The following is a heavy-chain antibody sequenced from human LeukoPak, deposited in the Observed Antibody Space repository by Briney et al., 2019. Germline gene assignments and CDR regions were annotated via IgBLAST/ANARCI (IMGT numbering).Heavy chain of an antibody. Sequence: ASVKVSCKASGGTFSSYAISWVRQAPGQGPEWMGGIIPIFGTANYAQKFQGRVTITTDESTSTAYMELSSLRSEDTAVYYCARGVVVAATPKWFDPWGQGTLVTVSS. CDR3: ARGVVVAATPKWFDP. CDR1: GGTFSSYA. CDR2: IIPIFGTA. V-gene: IGHV1-69*05. J-gene: IGHJ5*02. D-gene: IGHD2-15*01.